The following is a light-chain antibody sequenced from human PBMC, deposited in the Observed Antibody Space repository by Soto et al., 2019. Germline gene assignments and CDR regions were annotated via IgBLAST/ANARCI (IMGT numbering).Light chain of an antibody. CDR1: SSDVGGYNY. CDR3: SSYAGSNTHVV. J-gene: IGLJ2*01. V-gene: IGLV2-8*01. CDR2: EVS. Sequence: QSAVTQPPSASGSPGQSVTISCTGTSSDVGGYNYVSWYQQHPGKAPKVMIYEVSQRPSGFPDRFSGSKSGNTASLTVSGLQAEDEADYYCSSYAGSNTHVVFGGGTKLTVL.